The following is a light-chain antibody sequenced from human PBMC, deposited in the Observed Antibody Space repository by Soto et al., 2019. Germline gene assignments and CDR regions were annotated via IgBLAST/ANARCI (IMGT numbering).Light chain of an antibody. CDR2: AAS. V-gene: IGKV1-9*01. CDR1: QVIGSN. CDR3: QQLNNTPRT. J-gene: IGKJ4*01. Sequence: DIQLTQSQSFLSASVGARFTITCRASQVIGSNLAWYQQKPGKVPTLLIYAASTLQSGVPSRFSGSGSGTEFTLTITSLQPEDFATYYCQQLNNTPRTFGGGTKVDIK.